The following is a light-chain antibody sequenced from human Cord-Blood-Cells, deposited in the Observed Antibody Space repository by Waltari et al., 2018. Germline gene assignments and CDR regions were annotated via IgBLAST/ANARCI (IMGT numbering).Light chain of an antibody. CDR2: DAS. J-gene: IGKJ4*01. Sequence: DIVLTQSPATLSLSPGERATLSCRASQSVSSNLAWYQQKPGQAPRLLIYDASNRATGIPARFSGSGSGTDFTLNISSLEPEDFAVYYCQQRSNWLLTFGGGTKVEIK. V-gene: IGKV3-11*01. CDR3: QQRSNWLLT. CDR1: QSVSSN.